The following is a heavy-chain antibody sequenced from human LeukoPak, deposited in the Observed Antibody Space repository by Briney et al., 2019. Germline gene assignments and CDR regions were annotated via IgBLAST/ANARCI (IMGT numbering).Heavy chain of an antibody. J-gene: IGHJ4*02. Sequence: ASVKVSCKVSGYTLTELSMHWVRQAPGKGLEWMGGFDPEDGETIYAQKFQGRVTMTEDTSTDTAYMELSSLRSEDTAVYYCARSSARYYYGSGSPNYWGQGTLVTVSS. D-gene: IGHD3-10*01. V-gene: IGHV1-24*01. CDR1: GYTLTELS. CDR2: FDPEDGET. CDR3: ARSSARYYYGSGSPNY.